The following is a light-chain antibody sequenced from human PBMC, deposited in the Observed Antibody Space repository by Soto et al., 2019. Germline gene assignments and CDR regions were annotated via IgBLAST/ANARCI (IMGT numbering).Light chain of an antibody. CDR2: AAS. V-gene: IGKV1-39*01. CDR1: QSISSY. J-gene: IGKJ1*01. Sequence: DLLVDPTGSALSAADRERVTSNFRASQSISSYLNWYQQKPGKAPKLIIYAASSLQSGVPSRFSGSGSGTDFTLTISSLQPEDFATYYCQQSYSTSKTLGQGSKV. CDR3: QQSYSTSKT.